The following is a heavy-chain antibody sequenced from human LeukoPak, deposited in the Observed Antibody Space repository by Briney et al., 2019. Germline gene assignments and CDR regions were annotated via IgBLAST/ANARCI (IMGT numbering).Heavy chain of an antibody. CDR1: GYTFTSYG. V-gene: IGHV1-8*01. CDR2: MNPNSGNT. D-gene: IGHD6-19*01. CDR3: ARAGRSSGWYLFDY. Sequence: GASVKVSCKASGYTFTSYGMNWVRQATGQGLEWMGWMNPNSGNTGYAQKFQGRVTITRNTSISTAYMELSSLRSEDTAVYYCARAGRSSGWYLFDYWGQGTLVTVSS. J-gene: IGHJ4*02.